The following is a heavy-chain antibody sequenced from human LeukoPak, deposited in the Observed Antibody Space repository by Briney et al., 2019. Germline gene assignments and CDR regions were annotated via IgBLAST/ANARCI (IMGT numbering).Heavy chain of an antibody. CDR2: IWYDGSNK. D-gene: IGHD5-18*01. CDR3: ARDASQYSYGSEDAFDI. Sequence: PGGSLRLSCAASGFTFSSYGMHWVRQAPGKGLEWVAVIWYDGSNKYYADSVKGRFTISRDNSKNTLYLQMNSLRAEDTAVYYCARDASQYSYGSEDAFDIWGQGTMVTVSS. J-gene: IGHJ3*02. CDR1: GFTFSSYG. V-gene: IGHV3-33*01.